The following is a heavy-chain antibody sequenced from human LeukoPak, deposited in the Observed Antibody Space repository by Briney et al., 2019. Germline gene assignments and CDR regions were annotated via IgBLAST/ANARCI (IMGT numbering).Heavy chain of an antibody. CDR3: AKVELAYCGGDCFSLVDD. J-gene: IGHJ4*02. V-gene: IGHV3-30*18. D-gene: IGHD2-21*02. Sequence: GGSLRLSCAASGFIFGSYGMHWVRQAPGKGLEWVAVISYDGSKNYYADSVRGRFAISRDNSKNTLYLQMNSVSAEDTAVYYCAKVELAYCGGDCFSLVDDWGQGTLVTVSS. CDR1: GFIFGSYG. CDR2: ISYDGSKN.